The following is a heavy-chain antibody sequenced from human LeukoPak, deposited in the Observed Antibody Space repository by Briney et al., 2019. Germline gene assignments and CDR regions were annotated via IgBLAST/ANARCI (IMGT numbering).Heavy chain of an antibody. D-gene: IGHD3-9*01. CDR1: GGSISSGDYY. CDR2: IYYNGST. Sequence: PSETLSLTCTVSGGSISSGDYYWSWIRQPPGKGLEWIGYIYYNGSTYYNPSLKSRVTISVDTSKNQFSLKLSSVTAADTAVYYCVRGENYDILTGYLFDYWGQGTLVTVSS. V-gene: IGHV4-30-4*01. J-gene: IGHJ4*02. CDR3: VRGENYDILTGYLFDY.